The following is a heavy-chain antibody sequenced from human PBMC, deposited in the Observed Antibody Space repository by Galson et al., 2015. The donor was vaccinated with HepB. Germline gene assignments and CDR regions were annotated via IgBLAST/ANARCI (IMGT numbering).Heavy chain of an antibody. D-gene: IGHD4-11*01. CDR3: TTFLEMTTVQY. CDR1: GFTFRNAW. CDR2: IKKNSDDGKT. Sequence: SLRLSCAATGFTFRNAWMSWVRQAPGKGLEWVGRIKKNSDDGKTDYAAPVKGRFTISRDDSKNTLYLKMNSLKTKDTALYYCTTFLEMTTVQYWGQGTLVTVSS. J-gene: IGHJ4*02. V-gene: IGHV3-15*01.